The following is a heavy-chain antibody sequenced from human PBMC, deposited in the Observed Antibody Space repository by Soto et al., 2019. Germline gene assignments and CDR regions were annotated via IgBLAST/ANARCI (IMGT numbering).Heavy chain of an antibody. D-gene: IGHD2-21*02. CDR3: ARDSRSSDCGGDCYPGDYFDY. CDR2: INPSGGST. Sequence: ASVKVSCKASGYTFTSYYMHWVRQAPGQGLEWMGIINPSGGSTSYAQKFQGRVTMTRDTSTSTVYMELSSPRSEDTAVYYCARDSRSSDCGGDCYPGDYFDYWGQGTLVTVSS. CDR1: GYTFTSYY. V-gene: IGHV1-46*01. J-gene: IGHJ4*02.